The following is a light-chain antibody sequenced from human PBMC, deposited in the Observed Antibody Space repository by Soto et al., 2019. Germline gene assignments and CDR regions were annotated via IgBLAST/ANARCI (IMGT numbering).Light chain of an antibody. V-gene: IGLV1-51*02. CDR3: GTWDSGVSAL. CDR2: ENN. Sequence: QSVLTQPPSVSAAPGQTVTISCSGSSSNIGSNYVSWYRQVPGTAPKLLIYENNQRPSGIPDRFSGSKSGTSATLGITGLQTGDESDYYCGTWDSGVSALFGGGTKLTVL. CDR1: SSNIGSNY. J-gene: IGLJ3*02.